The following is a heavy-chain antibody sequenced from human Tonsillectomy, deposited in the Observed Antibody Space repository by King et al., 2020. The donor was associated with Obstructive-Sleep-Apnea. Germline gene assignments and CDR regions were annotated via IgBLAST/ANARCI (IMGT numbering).Heavy chain of an antibody. D-gene: IGHD1-26*01. CDR3: ARGIGRLVDY. Sequence: VQLVESGGGLVQPGGSLRLSCAASGFTFSSHWMSWVRQAPGKGLEWVANIKEDGSEKYYVDSVKGRFTISRDNAKNSLYLQMNSLRAGDTAVYYCARGIGRLVDYWGQGTLVTVSS. CDR1: GFTFSSHW. J-gene: IGHJ4*02. CDR2: IKEDGSEK. V-gene: IGHV3-7*03.